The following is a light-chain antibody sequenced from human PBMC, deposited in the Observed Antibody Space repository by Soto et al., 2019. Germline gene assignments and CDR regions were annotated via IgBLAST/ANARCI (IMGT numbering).Light chain of an antibody. J-gene: IGLJ1*01. CDR1: SSGVGGYKY. V-gene: IGLV2-14*01. CDR3: NSYTSSSTYV. CDR2: EVA. Sequence: QSVLTQPASVSASPGQSITISCTGTSSGVGGYKYVSWYQQLPGKAPKLILYEVANRPSGVSNRFSGSKSGNTASLTISGLQAEDEADYYCNSYTSSSTYVSGTGTKVTVL.